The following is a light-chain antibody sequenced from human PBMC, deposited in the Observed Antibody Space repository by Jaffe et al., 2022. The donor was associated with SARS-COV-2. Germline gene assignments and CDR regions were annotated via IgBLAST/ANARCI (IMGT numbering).Light chain of an antibody. CDR3: QQYNNWFRT. V-gene: IGKV3-15*01. Sequence: EIVMTQSPASLSVSPGETATLSCRASQSLGGNLAWYQQKPGQPPRLLIYGASTRATGIPARFSGSGSGTEFTLTISSLQSEDSAVYYCQQYNNWFRTFGQGTKVEI. CDR2: GAS. CDR1: QSLGGN. J-gene: IGKJ1*01.